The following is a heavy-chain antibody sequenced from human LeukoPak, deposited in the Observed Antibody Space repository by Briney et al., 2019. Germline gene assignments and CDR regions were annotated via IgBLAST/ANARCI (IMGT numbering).Heavy chain of an antibody. V-gene: IGHV1-2*02. Sequence: ASVKVSCKSSGYTFTDYYMHWVRQAPGQGLEWMGWINPKSGGTNYAQNFQGRVTMTRNTSISTAYMELSRLRSDDTAVYYCSRDSGYCSGGSCWYFDFWGQGTLVTVSA. CDR1: GYTFTDYY. D-gene: IGHD2-15*01. CDR3: SRDSGYCSGGSCWYFDF. J-gene: IGHJ4*02. CDR2: INPKSGGT.